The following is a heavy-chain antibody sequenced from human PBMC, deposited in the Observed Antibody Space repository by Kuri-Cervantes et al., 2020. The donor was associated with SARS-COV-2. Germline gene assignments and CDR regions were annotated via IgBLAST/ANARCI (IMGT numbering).Heavy chain of an antibody. D-gene: IGHD2-21*02. J-gene: IGHJ6*03. CDR2: IYSGGST. CDR1: GFTVSSNY. V-gene: IGHV3-66*02. Sequence: GGSLRLSCAASGFTVSSNYMSWVRQAPGKGLEWVSVIYSGGSTYYADSVKGRFTISRDNSKNTLYLQMNSLRAEDTAVYYCAKGGVTATKVPTDYYYYFMDVWGKGTTVTVSS. CDR3: AKGGVTATKVPTDYYYYFMDV.